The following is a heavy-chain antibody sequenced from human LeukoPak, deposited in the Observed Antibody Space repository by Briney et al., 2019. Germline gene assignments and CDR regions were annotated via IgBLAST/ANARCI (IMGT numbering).Heavy chain of an antibody. Sequence: SETLSLTCTVSGGSISSYYWSWIRQPAGKGLEWIGRIYTSGSTNYNPSLKSRVTMSVDTSKNQLSLKLSSVTAADTAVYYCAREGRIVGATGGFDPWGQGTLVTVSS. CDR3: AREGRIVGATGGFDP. V-gene: IGHV4-4*07. CDR1: GGSISSYY. J-gene: IGHJ5*02. CDR2: IYTSGST. D-gene: IGHD1-26*01.